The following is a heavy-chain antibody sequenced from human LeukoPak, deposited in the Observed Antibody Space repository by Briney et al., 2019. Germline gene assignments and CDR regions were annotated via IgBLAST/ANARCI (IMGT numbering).Heavy chain of an antibody. CDR1: GGTFSSYA. D-gene: IGHD1-26*01. J-gene: IGHJ5*02. Sequence: SVKVSCKASGGTFSSYAISWVRQAPGQGLEWMGGIIPIFGTANYAQKFQGRVTITADESTSTAYMELSSLRSEDAAVYYCAGAPYSGSYNWFDPWGQGTLVTVSS. CDR3: AGAPYSGSYNWFDP. CDR2: IIPIFGTA. V-gene: IGHV1-69*13.